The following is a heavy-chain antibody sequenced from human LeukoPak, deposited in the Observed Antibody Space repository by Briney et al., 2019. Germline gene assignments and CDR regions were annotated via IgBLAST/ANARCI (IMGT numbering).Heavy chain of an antibody. J-gene: IGHJ4*02. D-gene: IGHD5-18*01. Sequence: PGGSLRLSCAASGFTFSSYAMHWVRQAPGKGLEWVAVISYDGSNKYYADSVKGRFTISRDNSKNTLYLQMNSLRAEDTAVYYCARVRDTAMVTLGSFDYWGQGTLVTVSS. CDR1: GFTFSSYA. CDR3: ARVRDTAMVTLGSFDY. V-gene: IGHV3-30-3*01. CDR2: ISYDGSNK.